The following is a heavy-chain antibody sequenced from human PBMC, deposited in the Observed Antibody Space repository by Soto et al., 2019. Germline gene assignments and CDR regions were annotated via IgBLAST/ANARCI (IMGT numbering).Heavy chain of an antibody. J-gene: IGHJ6*04. CDR2: IYTSGST. D-gene: IGHD6-13*01. CDR1: GGSISSYY. Sequence: SETLSLTCTVSGGSISSYYWSWIRQPAGKGLEWIGRIYTSGSTNYNPSLKSRVTMSVDTSKNQFSLKLSSVTAADTAVYYCARHSSSWYNHYYGMDVWGKGNTVTVSS. CDR3: ARHSSSWYNHYYGMDV. V-gene: IGHV4-4*07.